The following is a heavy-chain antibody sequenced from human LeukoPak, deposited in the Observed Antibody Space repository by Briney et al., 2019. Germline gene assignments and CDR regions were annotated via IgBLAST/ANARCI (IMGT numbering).Heavy chain of an antibody. CDR1: GFTFSSYA. CDR3: ANQAGHGFYYFDY. J-gene: IGHJ4*02. Sequence: GGSLRLSCAASGFTFSSYAVSWVRQAPEKGLEWVSGISAGAGSTNYADSVKGRFTISRDNSKNTLYLQMNSLRAEDTAVYYCANQAGHGFYYFDYWGQGTLVTVSS. D-gene: IGHD5-24*01. V-gene: IGHV3-23*01. CDR2: ISAGAGST.